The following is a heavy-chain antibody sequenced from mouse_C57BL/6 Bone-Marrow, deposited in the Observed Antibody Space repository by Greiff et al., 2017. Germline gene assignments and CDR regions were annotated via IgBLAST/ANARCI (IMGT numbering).Heavy chain of an antibody. V-gene: IGHV1-82*01. CDR1: GYAFSSSW. CDR3: ARAATVVAPCFDY. D-gene: IGHD1-1*01. Sequence: QVQLQQSGPELVKPGASVKISCKASGYAFSSSWMNWVKQRPGKGLEWIGRIYPGDGDTNYNGKFKGKATLTADKSSSTAYIQLSSLTSEDSAVYFCARAATVVAPCFDYWGQGTTLTVSS. J-gene: IGHJ2*01. CDR2: IYPGDGDT.